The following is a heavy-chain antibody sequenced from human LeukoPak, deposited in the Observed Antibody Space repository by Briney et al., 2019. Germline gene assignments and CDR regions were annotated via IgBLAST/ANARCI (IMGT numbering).Heavy chain of an antibody. D-gene: IGHD3-9*01. CDR2: IIPIFGTA. J-gene: IGHJ6*03. Sequence: SVKVSCKASGGTFSSYAISWVRQAPGQGLEWMGGIIPIFGTANYAQKFQGRVTITTDESTSTAYMELSSLRSGDTAVYYCARGGGPISYYYYMDVWGKGTTVTVSS. CDR3: ARGGGPISYYYYMDV. V-gene: IGHV1-69*05. CDR1: GGTFSSYA.